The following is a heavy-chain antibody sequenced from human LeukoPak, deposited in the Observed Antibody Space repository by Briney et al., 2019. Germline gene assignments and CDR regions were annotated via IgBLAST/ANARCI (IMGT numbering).Heavy chain of an antibody. J-gene: IGHJ4*02. CDR1: GFTFSSYW. CDR2: INSDGSST. D-gene: IGHD3-10*01. CDR3: ARGYYGSGSYHLFDY. V-gene: IGHV3-74*01. Sequence: GGSLRLSCAASGFTFSSYWMHWVRQAPGKGLVWVSRINSDGSSTSYADSVKGRFTISRDNAKNTLYLQMNSLRAEDTAVYYCARGYYGSGSYHLFDYWGQGTLVTVSS.